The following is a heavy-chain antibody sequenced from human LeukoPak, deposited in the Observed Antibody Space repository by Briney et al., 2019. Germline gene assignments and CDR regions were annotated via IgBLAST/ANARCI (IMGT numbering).Heavy chain of an antibody. D-gene: IGHD6-13*01. CDR2: INTNTGNP. CDR3: ARDSSSWFFQNYYYYYGMDV. CDR1: GYTFTSYA. J-gene: IGHJ6*02. Sequence: ASVKVSCKASGYTFTSYAMNWVRQAPGQGLEWMGWINTNTGNPTYAQGFTGRFVFSLDTSVSTAYLQIGSLKAEDTAVYYCARDSSSWFFQNYYYYYGMDVWGQGTTVTVSS. V-gene: IGHV7-4-1*01.